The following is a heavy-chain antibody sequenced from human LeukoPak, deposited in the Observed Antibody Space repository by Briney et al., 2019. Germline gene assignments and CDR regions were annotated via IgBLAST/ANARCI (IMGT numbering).Heavy chain of an antibody. J-gene: IGHJ4*02. CDR2: ISAYNGNK. CDR1: VATVTRYG. D-gene: IGHD6-25*01. CDR3: AEKSRGRSGYDY. Sequence: ASVKVSCKASVATVTRYGIGWVRPAPGQGLEWMGWISAYNGNKKYAHKFPGRATMTTDISTTIAYMDLRSLRSAGTAVYYCAEKSRGRSGYDYWGQGSLVTVSS. V-gene: IGHV1-18*01.